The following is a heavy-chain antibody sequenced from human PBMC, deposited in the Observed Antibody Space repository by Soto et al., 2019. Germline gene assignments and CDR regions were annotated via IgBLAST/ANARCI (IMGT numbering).Heavy chain of an antibody. D-gene: IGHD5-18*01. CDR1: SGSIGNYY. Sequence: QVQLQESGPGLVKASETLSLTCSVSSGSIGNYYRSWIRQPPGKGLEWIGYMHYSGKTNYNPSLKSRVTISVAAAKNQVSLNLTSVTAADTAVYYCARGRGYSYGYRAFDIWGQGTMVNVSS. CDR3: ARGRGYSYGYRAFDI. V-gene: IGHV4-59*13. J-gene: IGHJ3*02. CDR2: MHYSGKT.